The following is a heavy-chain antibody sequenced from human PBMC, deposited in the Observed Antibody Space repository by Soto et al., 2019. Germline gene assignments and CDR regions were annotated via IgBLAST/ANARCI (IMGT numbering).Heavy chain of an antibody. CDR3: ARLRSGTFAACYFDS. Sequence: QVQLQESGPGLVKPSETLSLTCTVSGGSIINYYWSWIRQPPGKGLEGIGYIYDDGCTDYNPSLKSRVTMLVDTSENQVSLNFSCVTAADTALYYCARLRSGTFAACYFDSWGRGTLVTVSS. J-gene: IGHJ4*02. CDR2: IYDDGCT. D-gene: IGHD1-26*01. V-gene: IGHV4-59*08. CDR1: GGSIINYY.